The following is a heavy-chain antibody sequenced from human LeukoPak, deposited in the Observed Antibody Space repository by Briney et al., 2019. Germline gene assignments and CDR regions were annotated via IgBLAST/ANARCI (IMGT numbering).Heavy chain of an antibody. J-gene: IGHJ5*02. CDR3: VRDLAVAAS. V-gene: IGHV3-11*01. Sequence: GGSLRLSCAASGFTFRDSYMSWVRQAPGKGLEWLSYITYSGSETHYADSVRGRFTISRDNGKDSLYLQMNSLRADDTAVYYCVRDLAVAASWGRGTLVTVSS. CDR1: GFTFRDSY. D-gene: IGHD6-19*01. CDR2: ITYSGSET.